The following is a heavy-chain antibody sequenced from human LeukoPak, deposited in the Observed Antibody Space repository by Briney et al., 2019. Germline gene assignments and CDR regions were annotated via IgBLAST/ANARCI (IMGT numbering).Heavy chain of an antibody. D-gene: IGHD2-15*01. CDR1: GFAFSGSY. CDR2: ISSKSRYI. Sequence: GGSLRLSCAASGFAFSGSYMSWVRQAPGKGLEWVSYISSKSRYIYYADSVKGRFTISRDNAKNSLSLQMNSLRAEDTAVYYCARCSGSSTYHSDDYWGQGTLVTVSS. CDR3: ARCSGSSTYHSDDY. J-gene: IGHJ4*02. V-gene: IGHV3-21*01.